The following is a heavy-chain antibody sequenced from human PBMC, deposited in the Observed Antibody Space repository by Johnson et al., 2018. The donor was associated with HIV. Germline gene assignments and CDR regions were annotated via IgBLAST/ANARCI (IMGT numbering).Heavy chain of an antibody. V-gene: IGHV3-30*18. D-gene: IGHD3-10*01. CDR1: GFAFSRFA. Sequence: QMLLVESGGGVVQSGRSLRLSCAASGFAFSRFAMHWVRQVPDKGLAWVAVISYDGTNQYHADSVKGRFTISRDNSKNKPYLQMNSLRAEDTARYYCAKSTQATIARESGPYGAFDIWGQGTMVTVSS. CDR3: AKSTQATIARESGPYGAFDI. J-gene: IGHJ3*02. CDR2: ISYDGTNQ.